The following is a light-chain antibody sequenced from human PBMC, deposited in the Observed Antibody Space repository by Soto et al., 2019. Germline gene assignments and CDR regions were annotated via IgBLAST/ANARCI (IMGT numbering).Light chain of an antibody. CDR2: AAS. V-gene: IGKV1-8*01. CDR3: QQYNSYPWT. Sequence: IRMTQSPSSFSASTGDRLTITCRASQGISSYLAWYQQTPGKAPKLLISAASTLQSGVPSRLSGSGSRKEFTLTIPSLQPDDFATYSCQQYNSYPWTFGQGTTVDTK. J-gene: IGKJ1*01. CDR1: QGISSY.